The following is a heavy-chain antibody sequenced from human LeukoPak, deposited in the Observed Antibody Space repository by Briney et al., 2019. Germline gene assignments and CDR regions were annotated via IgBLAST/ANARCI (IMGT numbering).Heavy chain of an antibody. V-gene: IGHV4-4*07. J-gene: IGHJ3*02. Sequence: SETLSLTCTVSGGSISSYYWSWIRQPAGKGLEWIGRIYTSGSTNYNPSLKSRVTMSVDTSKNQFSLKLSSVTAADTAVYYCARVHGIAAAGPSQYAFDIWGQGTMVTVSS. CDR3: ARVHGIAAAGPSQYAFDI. CDR1: GGSISSYY. D-gene: IGHD6-13*01. CDR2: IYTSGST.